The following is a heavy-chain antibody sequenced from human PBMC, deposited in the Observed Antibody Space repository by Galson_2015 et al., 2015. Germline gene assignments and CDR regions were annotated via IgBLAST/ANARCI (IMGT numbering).Heavy chain of an antibody. J-gene: IGHJ4*02. CDR3: ARDPLWDRTVGFDY. CDR1: EFTFSSDW. Sequence: SLRLSCAASEFTFSSDWMHWVRQAPGKGLVWVSRINSDGTDKTYADSVKGRFTISRDNAKNTLYLQMNSLRAEDTAVYYCARDPLWDRTVGFDYWGQGTLVTVSS. D-gene: IGHD3-16*01. CDR2: INSDGTDK. V-gene: IGHV3-74*01.